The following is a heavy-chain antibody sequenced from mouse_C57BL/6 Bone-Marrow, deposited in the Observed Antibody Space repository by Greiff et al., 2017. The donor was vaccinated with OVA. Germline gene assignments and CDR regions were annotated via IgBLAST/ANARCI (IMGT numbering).Heavy chain of an antibody. V-gene: IGHV1-80*01. CDR3: ARYGSWYFDV. Sequence: QVQLQQSGAELVKPGASVKISCKASGYAFSSYWMTWVKQRPGKGLEWIGQIYPGDGDTNYNGKFKGKATLTADKSSSTAYMQLSSLTSEDSAVYFCARYGSWYFDVWGTGTTVTVSS. CDR2: IYPGDGDT. D-gene: IGHD2-1*01. CDR1: GYAFSSYW. J-gene: IGHJ1*03.